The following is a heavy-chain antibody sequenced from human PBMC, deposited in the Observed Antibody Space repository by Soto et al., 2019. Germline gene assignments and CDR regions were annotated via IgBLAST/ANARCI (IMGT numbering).Heavy chain of an antibody. CDR1: GFTFSSYA. J-gene: IGHJ4*02. V-gene: IGHV3-23*01. Sequence: GGSLRLSCAASGFTFSSYAMSWVRQAPGKGLEWVSAISGSGGSTYYADSVKGRFTISRDNSKNTLYLQMNSLRAEDTAVYYCAKDMGSILRTGTTIFYFDYWGQGTLVTVSS. CDR3: AKDMGSILRTGTTIFYFDY. D-gene: IGHD1-7*01. CDR2: ISGSGGST.